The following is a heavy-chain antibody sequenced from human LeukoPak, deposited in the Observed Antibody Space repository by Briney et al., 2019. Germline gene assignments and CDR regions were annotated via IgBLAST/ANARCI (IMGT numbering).Heavy chain of an antibody. CDR3: ARGPFGELLLPTHYYYGMDV. V-gene: IGHV3-30*03. J-gene: IGHJ6*02. CDR2: ISYDGSNK. CDR1: GFTFSSYG. D-gene: IGHD3-10*01. Sequence: PGGSLRLSCAASGFTFSSYGMHWVRQAPGKGLEWVAVISYDGSNKYYADSVKGRFTISRDNSKNTLYLQMNSLRAEDTAVYYCARGPFGELLLPTHYYYGMDVWGQGTTVTVSS.